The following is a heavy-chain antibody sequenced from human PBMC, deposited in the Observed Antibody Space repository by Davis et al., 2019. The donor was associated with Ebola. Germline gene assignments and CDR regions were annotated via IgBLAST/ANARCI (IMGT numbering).Heavy chain of an antibody. CDR2: ISGSGGST. CDR3: AKDGGWGSGCFDP. Sequence: GESLKISCAASGFTFSSYAMSWVRQAPGKGLEWVSAISGSGGSTYYADSVKGRFTISRDNSKNTLYLQMNSLRAEDTAVYYCAKDGGWGSGCFDPWGQGTLVTVSS. V-gene: IGHV3-23*01. J-gene: IGHJ5*02. D-gene: IGHD6-19*01. CDR1: GFTFSSYA.